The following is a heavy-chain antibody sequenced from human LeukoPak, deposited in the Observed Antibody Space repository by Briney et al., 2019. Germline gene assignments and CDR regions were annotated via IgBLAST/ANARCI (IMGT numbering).Heavy chain of an antibody. V-gene: IGHV2-5*01. CDR3: AHSYYYDSSGHYYVSRRRPYYFDY. D-gene: IGHD3-22*01. Sequence: SGPTLVKPTQTLTLTCTFSGFSLSTSGVGVGWIRQPPGKALEWLALIYWNDDKRYSPSLKSRLTITKDTSKNQVVLTMTNMDPVDTATYYCAHSYYYDSSGHYYVSRRRPYYFDYWGQGTLVTVSS. CDR1: GFSLSTSGVG. CDR2: IYWNDDK. J-gene: IGHJ4*02.